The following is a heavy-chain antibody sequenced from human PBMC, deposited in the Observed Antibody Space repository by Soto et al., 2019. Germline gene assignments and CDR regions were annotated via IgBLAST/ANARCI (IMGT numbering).Heavy chain of an antibody. V-gene: IGHV1-69*12. D-gene: IGHD4-17*01. CDR1: GGSLSNYG. CDR3: ARGDATKIVVTTYYAMDV. CDR2: IIPVFGTA. J-gene: IGHJ6*02. Sequence: QVQLVQSGAEVKKPGSSVKVSCKASGGSLSNYGISWVGQAPGQGLEWMGGIIPVFGTANYAQKFQGRVTITADESTNIVYMDVTSLRSEDTAVYYCARGDATKIVVTTYYAMDVWGQGTTVTVSS.